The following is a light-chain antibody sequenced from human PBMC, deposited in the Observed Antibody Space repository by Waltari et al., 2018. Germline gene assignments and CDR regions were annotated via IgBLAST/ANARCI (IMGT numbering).Light chain of an antibody. CDR1: TVGGKS. CDR3: QVWDSSPETVV. Sequence: SYVLTQPPSASVAPGKTATIACGGNTVGGKSVQWYQQKPGQAPVLVVHDANARPSGIPDRFSGSNSGDTATLTISRVEVGDEADYYCQVWDSSPETVVFGGGTKLTVL. J-gene: IGLJ2*01. V-gene: IGLV3-21*01. CDR2: DAN.